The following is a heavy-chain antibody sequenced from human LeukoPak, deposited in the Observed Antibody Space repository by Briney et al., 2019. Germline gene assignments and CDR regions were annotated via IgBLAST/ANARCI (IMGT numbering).Heavy chain of an antibody. D-gene: IGHD7-27*01. CDR1: GGSVNSGDYY. CDR3: ARGGGPTINLGSFDY. V-gene: IGHV4-30-4*08. Sequence: MPSQTLSLTCTVSGGSVNSGDYYWSWVRQPPGKGLEWIGYIYYTGSTYYNPSLKSRVTISVNTSKNQFSLKLSAVTAADTAVYYCARGGGPTINLGSFDYWGQGTLVTVSS. CDR2: IYYTGST. J-gene: IGHJ4*02.